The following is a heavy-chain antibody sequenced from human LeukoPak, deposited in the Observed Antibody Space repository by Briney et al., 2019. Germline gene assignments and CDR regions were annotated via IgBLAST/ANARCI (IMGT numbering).Heavy chain of an antibody. Sequence: SETLSLTCTVSGGSISSYYWSWIRQPAGKGLEWIGRIYTSGSTNYNPSLKSRVTMSVDTSKNQFSLKLSSVTAADTAVYYCARVTRYYYGSGSYYRPNWFDPWGQGTLVTVSS. CDR3: ARVTRYYYGSGSYYRPNWFDP. J-gene: IGHJ5*02. CDR1: GGSISSYY. D-gene: IGHD3-10*01. CDR2: IYTSGST. V-gene: IGHV4-4*07.